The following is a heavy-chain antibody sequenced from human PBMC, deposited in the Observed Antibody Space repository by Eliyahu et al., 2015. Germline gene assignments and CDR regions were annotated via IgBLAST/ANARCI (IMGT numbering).Heavy chain of an antibody. CDR2: IYYSGST. V-gene: IGHV4-39*01. J-gene: IGHJ3*02. CDR1: GGSISSSSYY. CDR3: ARSFVEMATIRGAFDI. D-gene: IGHD5-24*01. Sequence: QLQLQESGPGLVKPSETLSLTCTVPGGSISSSSYYWGWIRQPPGKGLEWIGSIYYSGSTYYNPSLKSRVTISVDTSKNQFSLKLSSVTAADTAVYYCARSFVEMATIRGAFDIWGQGTMVTVSS.